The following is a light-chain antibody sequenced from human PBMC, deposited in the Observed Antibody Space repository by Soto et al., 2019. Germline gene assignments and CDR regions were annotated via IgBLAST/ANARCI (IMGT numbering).Light chain of an antibody. CDR1: QSVSSY. J-gene: IGKJ1*01. CDR2: DAS. Sequence: EIVLTQSPATLSLSPGERATLSCRASQSVSSYLAWYQQKPGQAPRLLIYDASNRATGIPARFSGSGSGTDCTLTIISLEHEDCAVYYCQQRRNWPRWTFGQGTQVEIK. CDR3: QQRRNWPRWT. V-gene: IGKV3-11*01.